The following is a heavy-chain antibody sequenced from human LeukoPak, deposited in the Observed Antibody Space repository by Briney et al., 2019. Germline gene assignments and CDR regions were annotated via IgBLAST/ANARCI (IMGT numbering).Heavy chain of an antibody. J-gene: IGHJ4*02. CDR2: INPNSGGT. CDR3: ARDLKMGYSSGRYSWGTGSSNDY. V-gene: IGHV1-2*02. D-gene: IGHD6-19*01. CDR1: GYTFTGYY. Sequence: ASVKVSCKASGYTFTGYYMHWVRQAPGQGLEWMGWINPNSGGTNYAQKFQGRVTMTTDTSTSTAYMELRSLRSDDTAVYCCARDLKMGYSSGRYSWGTGSSNDYWGQGTLVTVSS.